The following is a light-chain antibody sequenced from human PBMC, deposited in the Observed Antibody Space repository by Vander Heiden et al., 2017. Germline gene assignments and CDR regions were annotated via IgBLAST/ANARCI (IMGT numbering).Light chain of an antibody. J-gene: IGKJ4*01. CDR1: QSVSSN. V-gene: IGKV3D-15*01. CDR2: GAS. CDR3: QQYNNWPPLS. Sequence: EIVMTQSPATLSLSPGETATLSCRASQSVSSNLAWYQQKPGQAPRLLIYGASTRATGIPARFSGRGSGTEFTLTISSLQSEDFAGYYCQQYNNWPPLSFGGGTTVEIK.